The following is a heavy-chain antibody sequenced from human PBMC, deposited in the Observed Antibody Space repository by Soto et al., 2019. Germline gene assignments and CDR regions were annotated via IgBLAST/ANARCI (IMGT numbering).Heavy chain of an antibody. D-gene: IGHD3-22*01. Sequence: PGGSLRLSCAASGFTFSSYAMHWVRQAPGKGLEWVAVISYDGSNKYYADSVKGRFTISRDNSKNTLYLQMNSLRAEDTAVYYCARPNYYDSSGYDAFDIWGQGTMVTVSS. CDR1: GFTFSSYA. J-gene: IGHJ3*02. V-gene: IGHV3-30-3*01. CDR2: ISYDGSNK. CDR3: ARPNYYDSSGYDAFDI.